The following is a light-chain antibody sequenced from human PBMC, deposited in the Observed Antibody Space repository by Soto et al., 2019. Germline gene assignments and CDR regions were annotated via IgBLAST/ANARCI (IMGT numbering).Light chain of an antibody. CDR2: EVT. CDR1: SSDIGYYNY. V-gene: IGLV2-14*03. CDR3: CSYEGSSILM. Sequence: QSALTQPASVSGSPGQSITISCTGTSSDIGYYNYVSWYQQHPGKAPKVIIYEVTNRPSGVADRFSGSKSGNTASLTISGLQDEDDGDYCRCSYEGSSILMFGGGTKVTVL. J-gene: IGLJ3*02.